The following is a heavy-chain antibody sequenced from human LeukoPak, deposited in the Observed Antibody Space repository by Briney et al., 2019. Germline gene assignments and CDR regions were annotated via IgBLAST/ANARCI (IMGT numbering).Heavy chain of an antibody. V-gene: IGHV4-34*01. D-gene: IGHD3-16*01. J-gene: IGHJ3*02. CDR3: ARDLGFASDI. CDR1: GGSFSGYY. CDR2: INHSGST. Sequence: PSETLSLTCAVYGGSFSGYYWSWIRQPPGKGLEWIGEINHSGSTNYNPSLKSRVTISVDKSKNQFSLKLSSVTAADTAVYYCARDLGFASDIWGQGTMVTVSS.